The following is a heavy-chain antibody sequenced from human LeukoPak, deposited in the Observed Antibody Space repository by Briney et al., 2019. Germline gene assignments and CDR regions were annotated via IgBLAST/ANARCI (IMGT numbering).Heavy chain of an antibody. CDR2: IYYSGST. D-gene: IGHD3-3*01. CDR3: ARFNAPVIMLAYFDL. V-gene: IGHV4-59*01. CDR1: GGSISSYY. J-gene: IGHJ2*01. Sequence: PSETLSLTCTVSGGSISSYYWSWLRQPPGKGLEWIGYIYYSGSTNYNPSLKSRVTISVDTSKNQFSLKLSSVTAADTAVYYCARFNAPVIMLAYFDLWGRGTLVTVSS.